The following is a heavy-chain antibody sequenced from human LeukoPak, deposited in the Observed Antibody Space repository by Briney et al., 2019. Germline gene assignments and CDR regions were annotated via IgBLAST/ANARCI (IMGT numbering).Heavy chain of an antibody. D-gene: IGHD2-15*01. CDR1: GFTVSSNY. V-gene: IGHV3-53*01. J-gene: IGHJ6*02. CDR2: IYSGGST. CDR3: ASGSSSDLYYYCGMDV. Sequence: GGSLRLSCAASGFTVSSNYMSWVRQAPGKGLEWVSVIYSGGSTYYADSVKGRFTIPRDNSKNTLYLQMNSLRAEDTAVYYCASGSSSDLYYYCGMDVWGQGTTVTVSS.